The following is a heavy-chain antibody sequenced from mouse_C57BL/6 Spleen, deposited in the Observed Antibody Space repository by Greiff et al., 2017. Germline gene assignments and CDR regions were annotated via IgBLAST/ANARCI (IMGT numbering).Heavy chain of an antibody. CDR2: ISSGSSTI. Sequence: EVKLVESGGGLVKPGGSLKLSCAASGFTFSDYGMHWVRQAPEKGLAWVAYISSGSSTIDYADTVKGRFTISRDNAKNTLFLQMTSLRSEDSAMYYCARGSTYGNYSYYAMDCWGQGTSVTFSS. V-gene: IGHV5-17*01. J-gene: IGHJ4*01. CDR3: ARGSTYGNYSYYAMDC. CDR1: GFTFSDYG. D-gene: IGHD2-1*01.